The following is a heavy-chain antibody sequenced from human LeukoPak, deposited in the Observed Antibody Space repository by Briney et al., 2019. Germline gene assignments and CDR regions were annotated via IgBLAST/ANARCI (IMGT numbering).Heavy chain of an antibody. CDR3: ARSIWGKQDY. J-gene: IGHJ4*02. Sequence: SETLSLTCTVSGGSISSYYWSWIRQPPGKGLEWIGYIYYSGSTNYNPSLKSRVTISVDTSKNQFSLKLSSVTAADTAVYYCARSIWGKQDYWGQGTLVTVSS. V-gene: IGHV4-59*08. D-gene: IGHD3-16*01. CDR1: GGSISSYY. CDR2: IYYSGST.